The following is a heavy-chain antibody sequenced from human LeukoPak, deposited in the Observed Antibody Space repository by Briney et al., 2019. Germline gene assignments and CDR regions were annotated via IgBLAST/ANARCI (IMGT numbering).Heavy chain of an antibody. CDR3: ARDPSDMKPWDAFDI. CDR1: GFTFSSYA. CDR2: ISGSSGST. Sequence: GGSLRLSCAASGFTFSSYAMSWVRQAPGKGLEWVSAISGSSGSTYYADSVKGRFTITRDNSKNTLYLQMNSLRGEDTAVYYCARDPSDMKPWDAFDIWGQGTMVTVSS. D-gene: IGHD2-15*01. J-gene: IGHJ3*02. V-gene: IGHV3-23*01.